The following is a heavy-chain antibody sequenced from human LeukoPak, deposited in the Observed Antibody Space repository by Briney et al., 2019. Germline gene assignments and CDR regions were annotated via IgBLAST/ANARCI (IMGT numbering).Heavy chain of an antibody. D-gene: IGHD3-22*01. CDR1: GFIVSNNF. V-gene: IGHV3-66*02. CDR3: ARGGKRRGISMIVVVITPRDAFDI. CDR2: IYNNGDRT. J-gene: IGHJ3*02. Sequence: GGSLRLSCAASGFIVSNNFMSWVRQAPGKGPEWVSVIYNNGDRTTYADSVKGRFTISRDNSKNTLYLQMNSLRAEDTAVYYCARGGKRRGISMIVVVITPRDAFDIWGQGTMVTVSS.